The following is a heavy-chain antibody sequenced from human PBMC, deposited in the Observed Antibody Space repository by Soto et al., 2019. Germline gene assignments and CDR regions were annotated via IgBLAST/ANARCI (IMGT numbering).Heavy chain of an antibody. CDR3: ARDNLADLGGYSYYYYYGMDV. J-gene: IGHJ6*02. V-gene: IGHV3-21*01. D-gene: IGHD3-16*01. CDR1: GFTFSSYS. Sequence: PGGSLRLSCAASGFTFSSYSMNWVRQAPGKRLEWVSSISSSSSYIYYADSVKGRFTISRDNAKNSLYLQMNSLRAEDTAVYYCARDNLADLGGYSYYYYYGMDVWGQGTTVTVSS. CDR2: ISSSSSYI.